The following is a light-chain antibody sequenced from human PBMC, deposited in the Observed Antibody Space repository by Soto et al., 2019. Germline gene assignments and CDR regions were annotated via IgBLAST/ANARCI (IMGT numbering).Light chain of an antibody. J-gene: IGKJ5*01. Sequence: EIVLTQSPGTLSLSPGERATLSCRASQSVSSSYLAWYQQKPGQAPRLLSRATGIPDRFSGSGSGTDFTLTISRLEPEDFAVYYCQQYGSSPPITFGQGTRLEIK. V-gene: IGKV3-20*01. CDR1: QSVSSSY. CDR3: QQYGSSPPIT.